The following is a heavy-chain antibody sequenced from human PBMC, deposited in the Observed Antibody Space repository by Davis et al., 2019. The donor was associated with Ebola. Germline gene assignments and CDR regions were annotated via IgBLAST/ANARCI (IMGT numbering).Heavy chain of an antibody. J-gene: IGHJ4*02. CDR1: GFTSSSYA. CDR2: ISYDGSNK. Sequence: PGGPLRPSCPAPGFTSSSYAMHWVRQAPGKGLEWVAVISYDGSNKYYADSVKARFTISRDNSKNTLYLQMNSLRAEDTAVYYCARELGYFDYWGQGTLVTVSS. CDR3: ARELGYFDY. V-gene: IGHV3-30-3*01. D-gene: IGHD3-16*01.